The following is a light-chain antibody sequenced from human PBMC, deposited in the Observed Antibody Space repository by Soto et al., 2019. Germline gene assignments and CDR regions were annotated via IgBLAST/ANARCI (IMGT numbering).Light chain of an antibody. Sequence: QSVLTQPASVSGSPGQSITISCTGTSSDVGGYNYVSWYQQQPGKAPKLMIYAVSNRPSGISNRFSGSKSGNTATLTISGLRAEDEADYYCCSYTVSGTYVFGTGTKVTVL. CDR2: AVS. CDR1: SSDVGGYNY. J-gene: IGLJ1*01. V-gene: IGLV2-14*01. CDR3: CSYTVSGTYV.